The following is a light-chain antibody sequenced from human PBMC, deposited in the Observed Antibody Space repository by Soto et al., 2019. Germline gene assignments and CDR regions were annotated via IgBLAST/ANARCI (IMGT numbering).Light chain of an antibody. V-gene: IGLV2-8*01. CDR2: EVS. J-gene: IGLJ1*01. CDR1: SSDVGGYNY. Sequence: ALTQPPSASGSFGQSVTISCTGTSSDVGGYNYVSWYQQHPGKAPKLMIYEVSERPSGVPDRFSGSKSGNTASLTVSGLQADDEADYYCSSYSGTNYHYVFGTGTKLTVL. CDR3: SSYSGTNYHYV.